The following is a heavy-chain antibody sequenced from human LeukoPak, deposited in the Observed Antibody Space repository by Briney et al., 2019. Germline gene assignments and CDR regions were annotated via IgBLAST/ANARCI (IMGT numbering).Heavy chain of an antibody. CDR3: AKGPPPYYDFWSGYDY. Sequence: GGSLRLSCAASGFTFSSYAMSWVRQAPGKGLEWVSAISGSGGSTYYADSVKGRFTISRDNSKNTLYLQMNSLRAEDTAVYYCAKGPPPYYDFWSGYDYWGQGTLVTVSS. D-gene: IGHD3-3*01. CDR1: GFTFSSYA. V-gene: IGHV3-23*01. CDR2: ISGSGGST. J-gene: IGHJ4*02.